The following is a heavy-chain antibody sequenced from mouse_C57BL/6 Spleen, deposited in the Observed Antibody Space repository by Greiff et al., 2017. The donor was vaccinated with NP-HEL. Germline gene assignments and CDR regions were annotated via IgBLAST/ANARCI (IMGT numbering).Heavy chain of an antibody. Sequence: QVQLQQSGAELVKPGASVKISCKASGYAFSSYWMNWVKQRPGKGLEWIGQIYPGDGDTNYNGKFKGKATLTADKSSSTAYMQLSSLTSEDSAVYFCARDRWLLSYYAMDYWGQGTSVTVSS. CDR2: IYPGDGDT. J-gene: IGHJ4*01. CDR3: ARDRWLLSYYAMDY. CDR1: GYAFSSYW. D-gene: IGHD2-3*01. V-gene: IGHV1-80*01.